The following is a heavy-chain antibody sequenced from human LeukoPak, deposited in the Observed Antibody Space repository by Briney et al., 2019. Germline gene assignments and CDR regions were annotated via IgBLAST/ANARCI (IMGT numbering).Heavy chain of an antibody. CDR1: GFTFSSHG. CDR2: ISDTGATK. D-gene: IGHD1-20*01. CDR3: AKQGPYNWSGILHDAFHI. V-gene: IGHV3-23*01. J-gene: IGHJ3*02. Sequence: QTGGSLRLSCAASGFTFSSHGMNWVRQAPGKGLEWVSVISDTGATKFYADSVKGRFTISRDNSKDTLYLQMSSLRVEDTAVYYCAKQGPYNWSGILHDAFHIWGQGTMVTVSS.